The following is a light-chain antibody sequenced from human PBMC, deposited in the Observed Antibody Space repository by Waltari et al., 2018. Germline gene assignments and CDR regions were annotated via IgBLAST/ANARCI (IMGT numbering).Light chain of an antibody. J-gene: IGLJ3*02. Sequence: QSALTQPASVSGSPGQSITISCPGTSSDVGSYNLVSWYQQHPGKAPKLMIYEVTKPPSGVSNRFSGSKSGNTASLTIAGLQAEDEADYYCCSYAGSTTWVFGGGTKLTVL. CDR2: EVT. CDR3: CSYAGSTTWV. CDR1: SSDVGSYNL. V-gene: IGLV2-23*02.